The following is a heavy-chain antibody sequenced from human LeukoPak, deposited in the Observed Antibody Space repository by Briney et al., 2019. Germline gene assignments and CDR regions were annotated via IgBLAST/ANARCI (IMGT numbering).Heavy chain of an antibody. J-gene: IGHJ4*02. D-gene: IGHD2-21*01. CDR2: IWSDGSNK. CDR1: GFTFSYYG. CDR3: ARARSSTFSYSDY. Sequence: PGGSLRLSCAASGFTFSYYGMHWVRQAPGKGLEWLAVIWSDGSNKYYADSAKGRFTIPRDNSKNTLYLEMNSLRAEDTAVYFCARARSSTFSYSDYWGQGTLVTVSS. V-gene: IGHV3-33*01.